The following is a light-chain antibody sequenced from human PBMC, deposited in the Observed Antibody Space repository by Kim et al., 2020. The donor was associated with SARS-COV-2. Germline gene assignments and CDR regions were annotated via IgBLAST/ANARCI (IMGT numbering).Light chain of an antibody. V-gene: IGLV2-14*03. CDR3: SSYTTSTSVV. J-gene: IGLJ2*01. CDR1: SRDVGGYTY. CDR2: GVS. Sequence: GQSITISCTGTSRDVGGYTYVSWYQQPPGKAPKLMIYGVSNRPSGVPNRFSGSKSGNTASLTISGLQAEDEADYYCSSYTTSTSVVFGGGTQLTVL.